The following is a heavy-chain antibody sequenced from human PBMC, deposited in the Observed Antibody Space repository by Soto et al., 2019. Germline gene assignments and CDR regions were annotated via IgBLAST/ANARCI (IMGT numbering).Heavy chain of an antibody. CDR1: GFTISSYW. J-gene: IGHJ1*01. V-gene: IGHV3-74*01. CDR3: ARLPNKSPQN. CDR2: ISTDASST. Sequence: EVQLVESGGGLVQPGGSLRLSCAASGFTISSYWMHWVRQAPGKGLVWVSSISTDASSTSYADPVKGRFTISRDNAKNTLYLQMNSVRAEDTAVYYCARLPNKSPQNWGQGTRVIVSP.